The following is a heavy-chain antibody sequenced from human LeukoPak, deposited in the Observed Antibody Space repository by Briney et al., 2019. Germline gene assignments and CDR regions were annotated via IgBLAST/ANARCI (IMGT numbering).Heavy chain of an antibody. Sequence: GGSLRLSCAASGFTVSSNYMSWVRQAPGKGLEWVSSISSSGSYIYYADSVKGRFTISRDNAKNSLYLQMNSLRAEDTAVYYCAREARQRSFFDYWGQGTLVTVSS. CDR2: ISSSGSYI. V-gene: IGHV3-21*01. D-gene: IGHD2-2*01. J-gene: IGHJ4*02. CDR1: GFTVSSNY. CDR3: AREARQRSFFDY.